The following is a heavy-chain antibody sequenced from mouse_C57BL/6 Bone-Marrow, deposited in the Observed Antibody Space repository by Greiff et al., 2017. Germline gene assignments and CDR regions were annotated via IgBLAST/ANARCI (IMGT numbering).Heavy chain of an antibody. CDR2: IDPSDSYT. D-gene: IGHD2-4*01. CDR1: GYTFTSYW. J-gene: IGHJ2*01. V-gene: IGHV1-50*01. CDR3: ARGITRDDY. Sequence: QVQLQQPGAELVKPGASVKLSCKASGYTFTSYWMQWVKQRPGPGLEWIGEIDPSDSYTNYNQKFKGKATLTVDTSSSTAYMQLSSLTSEDSSVYYCARGITRDDYRGQGTTLTVSS.